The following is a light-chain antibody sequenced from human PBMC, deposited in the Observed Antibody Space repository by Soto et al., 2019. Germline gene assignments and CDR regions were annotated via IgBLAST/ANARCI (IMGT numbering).Light chain of an antibody. V-gene: IGLV2-8*01. Sequence: QSALTHPPSASGSPGQSVTISCTGTSSDVGGYNYVSWYQHHPGKAPKLIIYEVYKRPSGVPDRFSGSKSGNTAALTVSGLQAEDEADYYCSSYVGTNSYVFGTGTRSPS. CDR1: SSDVGGYNY. J-gene: IGLJ1*01. CDR2: EVY. CDR3: SSYVGTNSYV.